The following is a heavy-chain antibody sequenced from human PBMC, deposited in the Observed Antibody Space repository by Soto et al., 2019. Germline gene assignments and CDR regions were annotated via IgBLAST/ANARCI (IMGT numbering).Heavy chain of an antibody. J-gene: IGHJ6*02. CDR3: AKDGPSIAARYYGMDA. D-gene: IGHD6-6*01. CDR1: GFTFSSYA. V-gene: IGHV3-23*01. Sequence: GGSLRLSCAASGFTFSSYAMSWVRQAPGKGLEWVSAISGSGGSTYYADSVKGRFTISRDNSKNTLYLQMNSLRAEDTAVYYCAKDGPSIAARYYGMDAWGQGTTVTVSS. CDR2: ISGSGGST.